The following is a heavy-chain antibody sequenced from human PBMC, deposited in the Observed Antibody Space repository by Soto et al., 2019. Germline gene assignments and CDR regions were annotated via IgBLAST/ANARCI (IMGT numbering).Heavy chain of an antibody. D-gene: IGHD2-15*01. CDR3: ARRVVVAAGPPFDI. V-gene: IGHV1-3*01. CDR2: INAGNGNT. Sequence: ASVKVSCKASGYTFTSYAMHWVRQAPGQRLEWMGWINAGNGNTKHSQKFQGRVTITRDTSASTAYMELSSLRSEDTAVYYCARRVVVAAGPPFDIWGQGTMVTV. CDR1: GYTFTSYA. J-gene: IGHJ3*02.